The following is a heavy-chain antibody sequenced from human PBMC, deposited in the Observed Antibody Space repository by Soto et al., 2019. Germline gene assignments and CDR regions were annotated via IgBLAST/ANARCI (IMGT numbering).Heavy chain of an antibody. J-gene: IGHJ3*02. Sequence: GGSLRLSCAASGFTVSSNYMSWVRQAPGKGLEWVSVIYSGGSTYYADSVKGRFTISRHNSKNTLYLQMNSLRAEDTAVYYCARGANLLMGAFDIWGQGTMVTVSS. CDR3: ARGANLLMGAFDI. V-gene: IGHV3-66*01. CDR2: IYSGGST. CDR1: GFTVSSNY.